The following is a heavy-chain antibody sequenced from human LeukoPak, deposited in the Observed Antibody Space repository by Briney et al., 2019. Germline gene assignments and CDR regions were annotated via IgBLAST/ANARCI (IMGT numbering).Heavy chain of an antibody. Sequence: LETLSLTCAVYGGSFSSYYWTWIRQPPGKGLEWIGEINHSGSTNYNPSLKSRVTISVDTSKNQFSLKLSSVTAADTAVYYCARGLYGFDYWGQGTLVTVSS. CDR2: INHSGST. J-gene: IGHJ4*02. D-gene: IGHD2/OR15-2a*01. CDR1: GGSFSSYY. CDR3: ARGLYGFDY. V-gene: IGHV4-34*01.